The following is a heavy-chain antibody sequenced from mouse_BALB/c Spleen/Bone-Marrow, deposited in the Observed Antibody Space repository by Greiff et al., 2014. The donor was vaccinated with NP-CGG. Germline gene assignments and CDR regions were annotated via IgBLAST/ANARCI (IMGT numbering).Heavy chain of an antibody. CDR3: APYDYGSSQFAY. V-gene: IGHV14-3*02. Sequence: VQLQQSGAELVKPGASAKLSCTASGFNIKDTYMHWVKQRPEQGLEWIGRIDPENGNTKYDQKFQGKATITADTSSNTAYLQLSSLTSEDTAVYYCAPYDYGSSQFAYWGQGTLVSVSA. CDR1: GFNIKDTY. D-gene: IGHD1-1*01. J-gene: IGHJ3*01. CDR2: IDPENGNT.